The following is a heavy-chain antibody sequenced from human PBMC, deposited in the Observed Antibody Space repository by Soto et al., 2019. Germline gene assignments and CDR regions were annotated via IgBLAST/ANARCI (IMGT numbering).Heavy chain of an antibody. V-gene: IGHV1-69*01. CDR2: INPMFNST. Sequence: QVQLVQSGAEVKKPGSSVKVSCEAPGGTFDHAAITWVRQAPGQGLEWMGGINPMFNSTHYAQKFQGRVTITADAATSTAFMELRRLRSDDTAVYYCARQIFADDYWGQGTLLIVSS. D-gene: IGHD3-9*01. CDR1: GGTFDHAA. CDR3: ARQIFADDY. J-gene: IGHJ4*02.